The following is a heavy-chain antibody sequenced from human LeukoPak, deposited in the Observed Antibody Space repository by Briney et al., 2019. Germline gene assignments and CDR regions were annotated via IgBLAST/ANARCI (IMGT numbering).Heavy chain of an antibody. V-gene: IGHV4-34*01. CDR1: GGSFSGYY. D-gene: IGHD5-18*01. CDR2: INHSGST. CDR3: ARGPIQLWLRGDAFDI. Sequence: SETLSLTCAVYGGSFSGYYWSWIRQPPGKGLEWIGVINHSGSTNYNPSLKSRVTISVDTSKNQFSLKLSSVTAADTAVYYCARGPIQLWLRGDAFDIWGQGTMVTVSS. J-gene: IGHJ3*02.